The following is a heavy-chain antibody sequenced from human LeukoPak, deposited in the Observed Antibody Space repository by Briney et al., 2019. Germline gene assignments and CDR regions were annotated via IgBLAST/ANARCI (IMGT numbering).Heavy chain of an antibody. CDR3: AKGGYGGATLPTGPFDY. D-gene: IGHD1-26*01. CDR1: GGSISSYY. Sequence: SETLSLTCTVSGGSISSYYWSWIRQPAGKGLEWIGRIYTSGSTNYNPSLKSRVTMSVDTSKNQFSLKLSSVTAADTAVYYCAKGGYGGATLPTGPFDYWGQGTLVTVSS. J-gene: IGHJ4*02. V-gene: IGHV4-4*07. CDR2: IYTSGST.